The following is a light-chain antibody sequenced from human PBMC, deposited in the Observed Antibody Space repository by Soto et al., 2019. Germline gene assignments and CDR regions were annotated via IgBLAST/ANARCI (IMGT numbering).Light chain of an antibody. CDR1: QSVNNNY. CDR3: QQYGSSPFT. Sequence: EIVLTQSPGTLALSLGVRATLSCRASQSVNNNYLTWYQQKRGQAPRLLIHGASSRATGIPDRFSGSGSGTDFTLTISRLEPEDFAVYYCQQYGSSPFTVGPGTRVGIK. CDR2: GAS. V-gene: IGKV3-20*01. J-gene: IGKJ3*01.